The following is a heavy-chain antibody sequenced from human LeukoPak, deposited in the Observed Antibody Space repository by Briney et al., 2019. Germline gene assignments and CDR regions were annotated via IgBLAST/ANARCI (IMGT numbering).Heavy chain of an antibody. CDR3: ARSMRVSWIQMWFDI. D-gene: IGHD5-18*01. J-gene: IGHJ3*02. CDR1: GLTVSSNY. CDR2: IYSGGTT. V-gene: IGHV3-53*01. Sequence: GGSLRLSCAASGLTVSSNYMSWVRQAPGKGLEWVSVIYSGGTTYYADSVKGRFTISRDNSKNTLYLQMDSMTAEDTAVYYCARSMRVSWIQMWFDIWGQGTMVTVSS.